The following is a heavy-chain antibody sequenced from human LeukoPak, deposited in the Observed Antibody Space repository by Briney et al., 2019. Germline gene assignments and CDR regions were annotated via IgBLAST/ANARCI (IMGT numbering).Heavy chain of an antibody. CDR2: IIPIFGTA. Sequence: GASVKVSCKASGGTFSSYAISWVRQAPGQGLEWMGGIIPIFGTANCAQKFQGRVTMTTDTSTSTAYMELRNLRSDDTAVYYCARDAAMVLDYWGQGTLVTVST. CDR1: GGTFSSYA. CDR3: ARDAAMVLDY. D-gene: IGHD5-18*01. V-gene: IGHV1-69*05. J-gene: IGHJ4*02.